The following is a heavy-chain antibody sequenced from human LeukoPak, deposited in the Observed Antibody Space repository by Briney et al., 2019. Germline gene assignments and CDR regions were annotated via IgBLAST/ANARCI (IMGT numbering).Heavy chain of an antibody. Sequence: SETLSLTCTVSGASISSGSYYWGWIRQPPGEGLEWIGSIYYSGSTYYNPSLKSRVTISVDTSKNQFSLILSSVTAADTAVYFCARARLSIVRGITNFDYWGQGTVVTVSS. CDR1: GASISSGSYY. V-gene: IGHV4-39*01. D-gene: IGHD3-10*01. CDR3: ARARLSIVRGITNFDY. CDR2: IYYSGST. J-gene: IGHJ4*02.